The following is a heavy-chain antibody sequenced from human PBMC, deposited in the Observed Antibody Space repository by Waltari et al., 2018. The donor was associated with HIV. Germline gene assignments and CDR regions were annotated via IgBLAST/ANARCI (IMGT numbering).Heavy chain of an antibody. V-gene: IGHV1-3*01. J-gene: IGHJ5*02. CDR1: GYNFNNSS. Sequence: QVRLVQSGADVKRPGTSVTVSCKTSGYNFNNSSLHWLRQAPGQRPERMGWRHAPGQRRGWMGWIKGGTGNTKSSQNFQDRVTITKDTSAKVSYMVLNSLKSEDTALYYCARAGIVRGNAYGLLDVWGQGTPVVVS. CDR3: ARAGIVRGNAYGLLDV. D-gene: IGHD3-10*02. CDR2: IKGGTGNT.